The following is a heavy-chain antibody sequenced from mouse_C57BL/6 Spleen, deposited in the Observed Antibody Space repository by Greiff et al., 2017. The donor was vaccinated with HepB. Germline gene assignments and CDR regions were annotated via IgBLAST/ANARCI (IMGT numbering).Heavy chain of an antibody. CDR3: AVNWDYFDY. V-gene: IGHV1-50*01. J-gene: IGHJ2*01. CDR1: GYTFTSYW. D-gene: IGHD4-1*01. CDR2: IDPSDSYT. Sequence: QVQLKQPGAELVKPGASVKLSCKASGYTFTSYWMQWVKQRPGQGLEWIGEIDPSDSYTNYNQKFKGKATLTVDTSSSTAYMQLSSLTSEDSAVYYCAVNWDYFDYWGQGTTLTVSS.